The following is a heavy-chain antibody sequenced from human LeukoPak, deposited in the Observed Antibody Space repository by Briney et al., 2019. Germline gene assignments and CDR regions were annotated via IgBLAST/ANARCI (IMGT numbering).Heavy chain of an antibody. CDR2: VKGDGTFT. CDR1: GFTFSSHW. D-gene: IGHD5-24*01. J-gene: IGHJ4*02. Sequence: GGSLRLSCAASGFTFSSHWMHWVRQAPGKGLVCVSRVKGDGTFTNYADSVYGRFTISRDNAKNTLYLHMHSLRAEDTAVYYCVGDGDDFNFDYWGRETRSPSPQ. CDR3: VGDGDDFNFDY. V-gene: IGHV3-74*01.